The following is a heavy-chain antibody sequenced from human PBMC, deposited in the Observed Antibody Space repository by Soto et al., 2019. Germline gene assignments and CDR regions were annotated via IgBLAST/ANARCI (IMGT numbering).Heavy chain of an antibody. CDR1: GDSINNNDYY. D-gene: IGHD3-22*01. Sequence: QLHESGPGVVKPSETLSLTCTVSGDSINNNDYYWNWIRQTPGKGLEWIGYVYYSGSTYYIPSLKSRFSMSVDTSKNQFSLKLSSVTAADTAIYYCARMSYYYDKWYFDLWGRGTLVTVSS. V-gene: IGHV4-30-4*01. J-gene: IGHJ2*01. CDR2: VYYSGST. CDR3: ARMSYYYDKWYFDL.